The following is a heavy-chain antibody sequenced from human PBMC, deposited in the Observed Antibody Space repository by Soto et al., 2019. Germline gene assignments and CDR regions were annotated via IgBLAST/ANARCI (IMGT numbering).Heavy chain of an antibody. D-gene: IGHD3-10*01. CDR2: INAAIGNT. V-gene: IGHV1-3*01. J-gene: IGHJ4*02. Sequence: QRLEWMGWINAAIGNTKYSQKFQGSVTITRDTSANTAYMELSSLRSEDTAVYYCARRNVYGSGSYSFDYWGQGTLVTVSS. CDR3: ARRNVYGSGSYSFDY.